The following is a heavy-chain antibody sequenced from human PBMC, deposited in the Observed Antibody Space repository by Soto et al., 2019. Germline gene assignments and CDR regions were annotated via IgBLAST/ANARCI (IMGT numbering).Heavy chain of an antibody. CDR1: GGSISSSSYY. D-gene: IGHD3-22*01. Sequence: TSETLSLTCTVSGGSISSSSYYWGWIRQPPGKGLEWIGSIYYSGSTYYNPSLKSRATISVDTSKNQFSLKLISVTAADTAVYYCARQSSRGSKGTFDPWGQGTLVTVSS. CDR2: IYYSGST. CDR3: ARQSSRGSKGTFDP. J-gene: IGHJ5*02. V-gene: IGHV4-39*01.